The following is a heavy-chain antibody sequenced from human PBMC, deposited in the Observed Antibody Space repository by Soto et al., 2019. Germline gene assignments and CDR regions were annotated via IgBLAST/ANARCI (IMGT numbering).Heavy chain of an antibody. CDR1: GFTFSNAW. J-gene: IGHJ4*02. CDR2: IKSKTDGGTT. D-gene: IGHD1-26*01. V-gene: IGHV3-15*07. Sequence: GGSLRLSCAASGFTFSNAWMNWVRQAPGKGLEWVGRIKSKTDGGTTDYAAPVKGRFTISRDDSKNTLYLQMNSLKTEDTAVYYCTNSGSYLWGGYYFDYWGQGTLVTVSS. CDR3: TNSGSYLWGGYYFDY.